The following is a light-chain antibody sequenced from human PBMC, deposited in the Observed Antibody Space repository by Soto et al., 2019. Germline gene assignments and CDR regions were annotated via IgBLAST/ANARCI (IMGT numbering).Light chain of an antibody. CDR2: GAS. V-gene: IGKV3-20*01. J-gene: IGKJ1*01. CDR3: QQYGSSPTWT. Sequence: EIVLTQSPDTLSLSPGERATLSCRASQSVSSSYLAWYQQKPGQAPRLLIYGASSRATGIPDRFSGSGSETDFTLTITRLEPEDFAVYYCQQYGSSPTWTFGKGTKVDIK. CDR1: QSVSSSY.